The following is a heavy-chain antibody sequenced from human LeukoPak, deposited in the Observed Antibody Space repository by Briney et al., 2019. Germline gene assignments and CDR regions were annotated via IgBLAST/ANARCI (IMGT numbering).Heavy chain of an antibody. D-gene: IGHD1-26*01. Sequence: TSETLSLTCTVSGGSVSSGSYSWIWIRQPPGKGLEWIGYIYYSGSTNYNPSLKSRVTISVDTSKSQFSLNLNSVTAADTAVYYCARLVRESETYYIFDLWGLGALVTVSS. J-gene: IGHJ4*02. CDR2: IYYSGST. V-gene: IGHV4-61*01. CDR1: GGSVSSGSYS. CDR3: ARLVRESETYYIFDL.